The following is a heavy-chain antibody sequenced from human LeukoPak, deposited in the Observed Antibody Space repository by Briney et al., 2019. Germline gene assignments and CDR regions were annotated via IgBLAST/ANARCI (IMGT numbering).Heavy chain of an antibody. CDR1: GYTFTSYD. CDR3: ARGVEMLVGATGRDY. D-gene: IGHD1-26*01. Sequence: ASVKVSCKASGYTFTSYDINWVRQATGQGLEWMGWMNPNSGNTGYAQKFQGRVTMTRNTYISTAYMELSSLRSEDTAVYYCARGVEMLVGATGRDYWGQGTLVTVSS. J-gene: IGHJ4*02. CDR2: MNPNSGNT. V-gene: IGHV1-8*01.